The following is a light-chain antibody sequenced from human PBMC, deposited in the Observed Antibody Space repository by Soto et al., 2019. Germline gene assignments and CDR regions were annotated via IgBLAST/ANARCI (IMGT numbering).Light chain of an antibody. CDR3: QQYAYSPHT. Sequence: EIVLTQSPGTLSLSPGERGTLSCRASQSVSSYYLAWYQQKPGQAPRLLIYGASSRATGIPDRFSGSGSRTDFTLTISRLEPEDFAVYYYQQYAYSPHTFGQGTKLEIK. CDR2: GAS. V-gene: IGKV3-20*01. J-gene: IGKJ2*01. CDR1: QSVSSYY.